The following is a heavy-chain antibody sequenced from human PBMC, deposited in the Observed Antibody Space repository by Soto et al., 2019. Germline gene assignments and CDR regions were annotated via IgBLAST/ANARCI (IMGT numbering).Heavy chain of an antibody. CDR3: ARPLYYYDSSGYHGDYYGMDV. CDR2: IYPGDSDT. Sequence: PGESLKISCKGSGYRFTNYWIGWVRQMPGKGLEWMGIIYPGDSDTRYSPSFQGQVTISADKSISTAYLQWSSLKASDTAMYYCARPLYYYDSSGYHGDYYGMDVWGQGTTVTVSS. CDR1: GYRFTNYW. J-gene: IGHJ6*02. D-gene: IGHD3-22*01. V-gene: IGHV5-51*01.